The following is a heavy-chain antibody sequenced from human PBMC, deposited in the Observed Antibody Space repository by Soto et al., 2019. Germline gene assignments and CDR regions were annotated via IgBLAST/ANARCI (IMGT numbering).Heavy chain of an antibody. Sequence: QVQLVQSGAEVKKPGASVKVSCKASGYTFTSYGISWVRQAPGQGLEWMGWISSYNANTNYEQKLQGRATMTTDTSTNTAYMELRSLKFDDTAVYYCAREGVYRGAYYYYGMDVWGQGTTVTVSS. J-gene: IGHJ6*02. CDR2: ISSYNANT. V-gene: IGHV1-18*01. D-gene: IGHD3-10*01. CDR1: GYTFTSYG. CDR3: AREGVYRGAYYYYGMDV.